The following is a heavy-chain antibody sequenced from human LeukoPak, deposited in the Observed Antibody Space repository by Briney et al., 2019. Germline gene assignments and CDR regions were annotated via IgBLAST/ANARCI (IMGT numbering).Heavy chain of an antibody. J-gene: IGHJ4*02. CDR2: ISYDGSNK. CDR1: GSTFSSYA. CDR3: ARDEDIVVVVAARFDY. V-gene: IGHV3-30*04. D-gene: IGHD2-15*01. Sequence: PGGSLRLSCAASGSTFSSYAMHWVRQAPGKGLEWVAVISYDGSNKYYADSVKGRFTISRDNSKNTLYLQMNSLRAEDTAVYYCARDEDIVVVVAARFDYWGQGTLVTVSS.